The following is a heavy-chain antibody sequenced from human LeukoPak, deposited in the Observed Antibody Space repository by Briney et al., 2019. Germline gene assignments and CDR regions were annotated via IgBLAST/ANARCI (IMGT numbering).Heavy chain of an antibody. CDR2: ISSSSSYI. CDR3: ARGGRSTYFDWSPDY. J-gene: IGHJ4*02. V-gene: IGHV3-21*01. D-gene: IGHD3-9*01. CDR1: GFTFSDYS. Sequence: GGSLRLSCAAAGFTFSDYSMNWVRQAPGKGLEWVSSISSSSSYIYYADSVKGRFTISRDNARNSLYLQMNSLRAEDTAVYYCARGGRSTYFDWSPDYWGQGTLVTVSS.